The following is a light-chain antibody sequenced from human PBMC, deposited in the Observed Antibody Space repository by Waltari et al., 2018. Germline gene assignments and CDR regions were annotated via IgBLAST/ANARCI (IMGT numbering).Light chain of an antibody. CDR3: CSFTSRSTWV. J-gene: IGLJ3*02. CDR1: SSDVGGYNY. CDR2: DVS. Sequence: QSALTQPASVSGSPGQSITISCTGTSSDVGGYNYVSWYQQHPGKVPKLLIFDVSNRPLWVSTRFSGSKCGNTASLTISGLQAEDESDYYCCSFTSRSTWVFGGGTKLTVL. V-gene: IGLV2-14*01.